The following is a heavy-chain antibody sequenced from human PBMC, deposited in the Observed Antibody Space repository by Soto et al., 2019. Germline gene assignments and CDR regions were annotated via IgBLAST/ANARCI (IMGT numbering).Heavy chain of an antibody. J-gene: IGHJ5*02. CDR1: GYTFTSYA. D-gene: IGHD3-10*01. CDR3: ARMVRGVIWWFDP. CDR2: INAGNGNT. V-gene: IGHV1-3*01. Sequence: PSVKVSCKASGYTFTSYAMHWVRQAPGQRLEWMGWINAGNGNTKYSQKFQGRVTITRDTSASTAYMELSSLRSEDTAVYYCARMVRGVIWWFDPWGQGTLVTVSS.